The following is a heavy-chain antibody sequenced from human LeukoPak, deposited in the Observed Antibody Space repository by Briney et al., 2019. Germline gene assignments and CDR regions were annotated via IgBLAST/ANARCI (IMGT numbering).Heavy chain of an antibody. CDR1: GYTFSDYF. CDR2: INPKIGDT. CDR3: VRALFTTWDF. J-gene: IGHJ4*02. Sequence: ASVKVSCKASGYTFSDYFIHWLRQAPGQDLEGMGCINPKIGDTDYAQKFQGRVSMTRDTSLSTAYMELSGLRSDDSAIYYCVRALFTTWDFWGQGTLVTVSS. D-gene: IGHD3-22*01. V-gene: IGHV1-2*02.